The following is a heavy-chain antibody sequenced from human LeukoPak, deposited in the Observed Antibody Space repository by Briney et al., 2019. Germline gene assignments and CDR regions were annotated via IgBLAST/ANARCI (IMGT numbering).Heavy chain of an antibody. J-gene: IGHJ6*03. V-gene: IGHV4-34*01. CDR3: ARAVRGVMMSYYYYYMDV. CDR2: INHSGST. D-gene: IGHD3-10*02. CDR1: GGSFSGYY. Sequence: SETLSLTCAVYGGSFSGYYWNWIRQPPGKGLEWIGEINHSGSTNYNPSLKSRVTISVDTSKNQFSLKLSSVTAADTAVYYCARAVRGVMMSYYYYYMDVWGKGTTVTISS.